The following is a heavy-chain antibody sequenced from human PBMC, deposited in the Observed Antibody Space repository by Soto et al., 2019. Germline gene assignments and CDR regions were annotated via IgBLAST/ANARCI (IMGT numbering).Heavy chain of an antibody. D-gene: IGHD3-10*01. V-gene: IGHV4-59*01. CDR1: GGSINNYY. Sequence: SETLSLTCTVSGGSINNYYWSWIRQPPGKGLEWIGYIYYSGSTIYNPSLKSRVTISVDTSKNQFSLKLSSVTAADTAVYYCARYGSGSSVWFDPWGQGTLVTVSS. CDR3: ARYGSGSSVWFDP. J-gene: IGHJ5*02. CDR2: IYYSGST.